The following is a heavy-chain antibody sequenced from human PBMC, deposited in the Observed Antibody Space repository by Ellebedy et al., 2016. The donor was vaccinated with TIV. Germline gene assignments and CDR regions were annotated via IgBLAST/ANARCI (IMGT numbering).Heavy chain of an antibody. D-gene: IGHD3-10*01. V-gene: IGHV3-23*01. J-gene: IGHJ4*02. CDR3: ARDQGSYYDVYPNWFDY. CDR2: ISGSGATT. CDR1: GFRFGSYA. Sequence: PGGSLRLSCVASGFRFGSYAMSWVRQAPGKGLEWVSVISGSGATTYYADSVKGRFTMSRDNSKNTLFLQMSRLRAEDTAKYYCARDQGSYYDVYPNWFDYWGQGVLVTVSS.